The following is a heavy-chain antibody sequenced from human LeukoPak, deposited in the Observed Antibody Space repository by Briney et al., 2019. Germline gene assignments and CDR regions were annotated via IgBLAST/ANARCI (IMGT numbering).Heavy chain of an antibody. CDR3: ARAFIAAAGTNDY. CDR1: GFTFSTYG. J-gene: IGHJ4*02. Sequence: GGSLRLSCVASGFTFSTYGMSWVRQAPGKGLGWVSFIYSGGTTYYADSVKGRFTISRDNSKNTLYLQMNSLRAEDTAVHYCARAFIAAAGTNDYWGQGALVTVSS. V-gene: IGHV3-53*01. CDR2: IYSGGTT. D-gene: IGHD6-13*01.